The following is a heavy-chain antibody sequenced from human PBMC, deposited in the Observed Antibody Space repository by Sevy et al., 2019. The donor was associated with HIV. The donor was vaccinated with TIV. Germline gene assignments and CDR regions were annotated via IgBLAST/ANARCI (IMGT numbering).Heavy chain of an antibody. D-gene: IGHD3-10*01. CDR1: GFTFSSYA. V-gene: IGHV3-23*01. CDR3: AKDSRSGLDYYYGSGSPSSAYYYYGMDV. J-gene: IGHJ6*02. Sequence: GGSLRLSCAASGFTFSSYAMSWVRQAPGKGLEWVSAISASGGSTYYADSVKGRFTISRDNSKNTLYLQMNSLRAEDTAVYYCAKDSRSGLDYYYGSGSPSSAYYYYGMDVWGQGTTVTVSS. CDR2: ISASGGST.